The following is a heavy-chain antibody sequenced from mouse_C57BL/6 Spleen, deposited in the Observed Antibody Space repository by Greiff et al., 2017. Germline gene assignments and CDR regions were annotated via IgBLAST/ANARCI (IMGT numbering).Heavy chain of an antibody. CDR3: ARTSSGYAAY. D-gene: IGHD3-2*02. CDR1: GYAFTNYL. CDR2: INPGSGGT. V-gene: IGHV1-54*01. J-gene: IGHJ3*01. Sequence: QVQLQQSGAELVRPGTSVKVSCKASGYAFTNYLIEWVKQRPGQGLEWIGVINPGSGGTNYNEKFKGKATLTADKSSSTAYMQLSSLTSEDSAVYFCARTSSGYAAYWGQGTLVTVSA.